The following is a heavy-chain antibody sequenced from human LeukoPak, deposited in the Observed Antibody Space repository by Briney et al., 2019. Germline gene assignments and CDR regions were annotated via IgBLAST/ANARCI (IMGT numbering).Heavy chain of an antibody. CDR1: GFSISNSA. V-gene: IGHV3-23*01. Sequence: GGSLRLSCAASGFSISNSAMSWVRQAPGKGLEWVSLIIASSGSTFNADSVKGRFTISRDNSKNTLYLQMNSLRVEDTAVYYCAKGAYDYIEMGYFDYWGQGTLVTVSS. CDR3: AKGAYDYIEMGYFDY. D-gene: IGHD5-12*01. CDR2: IIASSGST. J-gene: IGHJ4*02.